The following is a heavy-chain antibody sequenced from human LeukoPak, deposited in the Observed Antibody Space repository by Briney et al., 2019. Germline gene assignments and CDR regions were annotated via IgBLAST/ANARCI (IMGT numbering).Heavy chain of an antibody. V-gene: IGHV1-2*02. CDR1: GYTFTGYY. Sequence: ASVKVSCTASGYTFTGYYMHWVRQAPGQGLEWMGWINPNSGGTNYAQKFQGRVTMTRDTSISTAYMELSRLRSDDTAVYYCARGPRDFWSGYYSDYWGQGTLVTVSS. CDR3: ARGPRDFWSGYYSDY. J-gene: IGHJ4*02. D-gene: IGHD3-3*01. CDR2: INPNSGGT.